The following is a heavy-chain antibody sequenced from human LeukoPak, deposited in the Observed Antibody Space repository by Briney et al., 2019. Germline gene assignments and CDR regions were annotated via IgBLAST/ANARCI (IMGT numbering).Heavy chain of an antibody. CDR3: AEDQQLQPFHY. Sequence: GGSLRLSCAASGFAFSSYSMNWVRQVPGKGLEWVSYISSSSSTIYYADSVKGRFTISRDNSKNTLFLQMNSLRAEDTSVYYCAEDQQLQPFHYWGQGTLVTVSS. V-gene: IGHV3-48*01. D-gene: IGHD2-2*01. CDR2: ISSSSSTI. CDR1: GFAFSSYS. J-gene: IGHJ4*02.